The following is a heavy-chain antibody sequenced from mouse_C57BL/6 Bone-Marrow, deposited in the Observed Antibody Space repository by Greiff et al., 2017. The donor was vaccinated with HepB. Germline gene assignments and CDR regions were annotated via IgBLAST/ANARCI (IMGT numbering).Heavy chain of an antibody. CDR1: GYAFSSSW. Sequence: VQLQQSGPELVKPGASVKISCKASGYAFSSSWMNWVKQRPGKGLEWIGRIYPGDGDTNYNGKFKGKATLTADKSSSTAYMQLSSLTSEYSAVYFCAREGAMDYWGQGTSVTVSS. J-gene: IGHJ4*01. V-gene: IGHV1-82*01. CDR3: AREGAMDY. CDR2: IYPGDGDT.